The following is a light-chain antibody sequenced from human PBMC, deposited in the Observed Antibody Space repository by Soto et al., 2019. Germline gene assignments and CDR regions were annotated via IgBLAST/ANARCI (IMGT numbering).Light chain of an antibody. CDR1: QSVSSTY. CDR2: GAS. V-gene: IGKV3-20*01. J-gene: IGKJ2*01. Sequence: EIVLTQSPGTLSLSPGERATLSCRASQSVSSTYLAWYQQKPGQAPRLLIYGASSRATGIPDRFSGSGSGTDFSLTISRLEPEDFVVYYCQQYGNSPYTFGQGTKLELK. CDR3: QQYGNSPYT.